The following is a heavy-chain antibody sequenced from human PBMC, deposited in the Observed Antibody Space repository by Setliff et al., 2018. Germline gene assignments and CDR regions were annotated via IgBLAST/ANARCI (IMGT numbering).Heavy chain of an antibody. D-gene: IGHD3-22*01. Sequence: ASVKVSCKASGYTFTSHYMHWVRQAPGLGLEWMGTINPSSGRTSYAQKFQGRVTMTRDTSTSTVYRDMSSLRSEGTTVYYCARDVFPYHYEGAFDIWGQGTMVTVSS. J-gene: IGHJ3*02. CDR2: INPSSGRT. CDR3: ARDVFPYHYEGAFDI. CDR1: GYTFTSHY. V-gene: IGHV1-46*01.